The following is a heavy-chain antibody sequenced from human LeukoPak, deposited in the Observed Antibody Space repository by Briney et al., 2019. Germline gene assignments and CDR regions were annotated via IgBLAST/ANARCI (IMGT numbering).Heavy chain of an antibody. CDR1: GYSFTNYW. J-gene: IGHJ4*02. Sequence: PGESLKISCKGSGYSFTNYWIGWVRQMPGKGLEWMGIISPGDSDTKYSPSFQGQVTISADKSISTAYLQWSSLKASDTAMYYCARGRYGAAAVKPHLYYFDYWGQGTLVTVSS. V-gene: IGHV5-51*01. CDR3: ARGRYGAAAVKPHLYYFDY. D-gene: IGHD6-13*01. CDR2: ISPGDSDT.